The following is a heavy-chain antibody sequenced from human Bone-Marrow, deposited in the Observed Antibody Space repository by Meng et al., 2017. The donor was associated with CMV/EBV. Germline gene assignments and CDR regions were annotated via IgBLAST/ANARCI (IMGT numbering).Heavy chain of an antibody. CDR3: AREGKFEYSYGYYYGMDV. CDR1: GYTFADYD. V-gene: IGHV1-8*01. Sequence: ASVKVSCKASGYTFADYDIHWVRQATGQGLEWMGWIKSDSDDTGYAQKFQGRVTMTRDTSISTAYMELSSLRSEDTAVYYCAREGKFEYSYGYYYGMDVWGQGTTVTVSS. D-gene: IGHD5-18*01. J-gene: IGHJ6*02. CDR2: IKSDSDDT.